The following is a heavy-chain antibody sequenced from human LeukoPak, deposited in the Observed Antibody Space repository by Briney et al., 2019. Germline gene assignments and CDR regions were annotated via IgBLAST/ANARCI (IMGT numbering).Heavy chain of an antibody. Sequence: ASVKVSCKASGYTFTSYYMHWVRQAPGQGLEWMGIINPSGGSTSYAQKLQGRDTMPSDTSTSTVYMELSSLRSEATAVYYCARVDNSPTPLQWHFDYWGQGTLVTVSS. D-gene: IGHD5-24*01. CDR1: GYTFTSYY. CDR3: ARVDNSPTPLQWHFDY. CDR2: INPSGGST. V-gene: IGHV1-46*01. J-gene: IGHJ4*02.